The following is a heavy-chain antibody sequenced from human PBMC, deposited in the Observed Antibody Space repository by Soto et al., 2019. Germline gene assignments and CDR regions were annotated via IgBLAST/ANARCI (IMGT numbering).Heavy chain of an antibody. D-gene: IGHD7-27*01. J-gene: IGHJ4*02. V-gene: IGHV3-33*01. CDR1: GFTFSSYG. Sequence: PGGSLRLSCAASGFTFSSYGMHWVRQDPGKGLEWVAVIWYDGSNKYYADSVKGRFTISRDNSKNTLYLQMNSLRAEDTAVYYCARDQGNTWGFAFGYWGQGSLVTVFS. CDR3: ARDQGNTWGFAFGY. CDR2: IWYDGSNK.